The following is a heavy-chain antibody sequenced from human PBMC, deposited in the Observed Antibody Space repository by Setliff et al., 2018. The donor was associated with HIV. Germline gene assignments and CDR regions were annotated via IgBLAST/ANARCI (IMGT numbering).Heavy chain of an antibody. CDR1: GFPFSKYW. J-gene: IGHJ5*02. Sequence: GGSLRLSCAASGFPFSKYWMHWVRQTPGKGLEWVANIKQDGSEKFYGHFVRGRFTISRDNAKKTLYLQLNSLRAEDTAVYYCVRSRVKVDWFDPWGQGTLVTVSS. CDR2: IKQDGSEK. D-gene: IGHD2-15*01. V-gene: IGHV3-7*05. CDR3: VRSRVKVDWFDP.